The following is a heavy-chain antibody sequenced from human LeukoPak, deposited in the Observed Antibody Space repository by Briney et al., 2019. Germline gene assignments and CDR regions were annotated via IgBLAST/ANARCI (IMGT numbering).Heavy chain of an antibody. CDR3: ARDHYDFWSGYYRFDY. V-gene: IGHV3-15*01. CDR2: IKSKTDGGTT. CDR1: GFTFSNAW. J-gene: IGHJ4*02. Sequence: GGSLRLSCGASGFTFSNAWMSWVRQAPGKGLEWVGRIKSKTDGGTTDYAAPVKGRFTISRDDSKNTLYLQMNSLRAEDTAVYYCARDHYDFWSGYYRFDYWGQGTLVTVSS. D-gene: IGHD3-3*01.